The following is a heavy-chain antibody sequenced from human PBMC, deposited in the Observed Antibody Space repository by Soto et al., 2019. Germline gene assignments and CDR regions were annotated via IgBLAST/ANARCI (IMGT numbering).Heavy chain of an antibody. CDR1: GGTFSSYT. V-gene: IGHV1-69*02. D-gene: IGHD3-22*01. J-gene: IGHJ4*02. Sequence: SVKVSCKASGGTFSSYTISWVRQAPGQGLEWMGRIIPILGIANYAQKFQGRVTIIADKSTSTAYMELSSLRSEDTAVYYCARSPYYYDSSGYYPPFDYWGQGTLVTVSS. CDR2: IIPILGIA. CDR3: ARSPYYYDSSGYYPPFDY.